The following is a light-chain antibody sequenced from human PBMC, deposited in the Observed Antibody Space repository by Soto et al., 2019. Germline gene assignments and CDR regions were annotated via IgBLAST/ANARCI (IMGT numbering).Light chain of an antibody. CDR1: QGISSA. J-gene: IGKJ3*01. V-gene: IGKV1D-13*01. Sequence: AIQLTQSPSSLSASVGDTVTITCRASQGISSALAWYQLKPGKAPNLLIYDVSSLESGVPSRFRGSGSGADVTLTISSLQPEDFATYYCQQYNNFLSFGPGTKVDIK. CDR2: DVS. CDR3: QQYNNFLS.